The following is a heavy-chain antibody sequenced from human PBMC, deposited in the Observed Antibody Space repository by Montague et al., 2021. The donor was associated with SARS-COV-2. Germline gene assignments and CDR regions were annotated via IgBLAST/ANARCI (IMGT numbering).Heavy chain of an antibody. Sequence: SETLSLTCAGYVQSFSGYSWGWIRQPPVKTLVWNGELNQSGRTNNNPSLKSRVIISVDTSKNQFSLKLSSVTAADTAVYYCARRGSSVWGVTVSAELDYWGQGILVIVSS. CDR2: LNQSGRT. CDR3: ARRGSSVWGVTVSAELDY. J-gene: IGHJ4*02. V-gene: IGHV4-34*01. CDR1: VQSFSGYS. D-gene: IGHD3-10*01.